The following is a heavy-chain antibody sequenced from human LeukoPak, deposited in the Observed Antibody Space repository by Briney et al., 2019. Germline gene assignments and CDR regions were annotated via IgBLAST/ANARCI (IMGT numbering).Heavy chain of an antibody. Sequence: ASVKVSCKASGYTFTGYYMHWVRQAPGQGLEWMGWINPNSGGTNYAQKFQGRVTMTRDTSISTAYMELSRLRSDDTAVYYCARVFYYDSNGYFAFDIWGQGTMVTVSS. CDR2: INPNSGGT. CDR3: ARVFYYDSNGYFAFDI. V-gene: IGHV1-2*02. CDR1: GYTFTGYY. J-gene: IGHJ3*02. D-gene: IGHD3-22*01.